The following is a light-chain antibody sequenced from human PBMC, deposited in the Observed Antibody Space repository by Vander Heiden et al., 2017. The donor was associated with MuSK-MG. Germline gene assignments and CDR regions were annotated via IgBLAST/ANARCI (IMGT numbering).Light chain of an antibody. CDR1: ALPKKY. CDR2: EDS. J-gene: IGLJ3*02. Sequence: SCELPQPPSVSVSPGQTARITCSGDALPKKYAYWYQQKSGQAPVLVIYEDSKRPSGIPERFSGSSSGTRATLTISGAQGEDEADYYCDSTDSSGNHRVFGGGTKLTVL. V-gene: IGLV3-10*01. CDR3: DSTDSSGNHRV.